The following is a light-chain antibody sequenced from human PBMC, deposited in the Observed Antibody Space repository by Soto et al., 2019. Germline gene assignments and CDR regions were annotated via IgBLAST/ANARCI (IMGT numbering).Light chain of an antibody. J-gene: IGKJ5*01. Sequence: EIVLTQSPTTLSLSPGERATLSCRASQSISYYLAWYQQKPGQAPRLLIYDSSNRATGIPAKFSGSGSGTDFTLTISSLEPEDFAVYYCQQRNSWPLTFGQGTRLEIK. CDR1: QSISYY. CDR3: QQRNSWPLT. V-gene: IGKV3-11*01. CDR2: DSS.